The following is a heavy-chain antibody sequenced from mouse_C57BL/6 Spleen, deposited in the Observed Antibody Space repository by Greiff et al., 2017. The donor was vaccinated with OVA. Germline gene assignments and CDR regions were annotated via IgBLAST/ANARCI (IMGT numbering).Heavy chain of an antibody. CDR1: GFNIKDDY. D-gene: IGHD1-1*01. Sequence: EVQLQQSGAELVRPGASVKLSCTASGFNIKDDYMHWVKQRPEQGLEWIGWIDPENGDTEYASKFQGKATMTADTSSNTAYLQLSSLTSEDTAVYYCTIYYYGSSTMDYWGQGTSVTVSS. CDR2: IDPENGDT. J-gene: IGHJ4*01. CDR3: TIYYYGSSTMDY. V-gene: IGHV14-4*01.